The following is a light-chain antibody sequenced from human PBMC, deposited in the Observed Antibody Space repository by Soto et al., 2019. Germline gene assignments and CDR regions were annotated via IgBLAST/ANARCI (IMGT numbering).Light chain of an antibody. CDR1: QSVPSY. V-gene: IGKV3-11*01. Sequence: EIVLTQFPATLSLSPGDRATLSCRASQSVPSYLAWYQQKPGQAPRLLVYDISNRATGIPARFTGSGSGTAFTLTISSLEHEDSAVYYCQQRNAWPRNTFGQGTKLQI. CDR3: QQRNAWPRNT. J-gene: IGKJ2*01. CDR2: DIS.